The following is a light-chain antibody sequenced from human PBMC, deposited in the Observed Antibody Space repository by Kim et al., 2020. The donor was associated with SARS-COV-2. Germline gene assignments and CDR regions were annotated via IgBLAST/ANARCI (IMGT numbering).Light chain of an antibody. CDR2: MAS. Sequence: ASVGDRVTITGRASQTIHISLAWYQQKPGKAPKLLIYMASSLQSGVPSRFSGYESGTEFTLTISSLQPDDFATYYCQQYATYPWTFGQGTKVDIK. CDR1: QTIHIS. J-gene: IGKJ1*01. CDR3: QQYATYPWT. V-gene: IGKV1-5*03.